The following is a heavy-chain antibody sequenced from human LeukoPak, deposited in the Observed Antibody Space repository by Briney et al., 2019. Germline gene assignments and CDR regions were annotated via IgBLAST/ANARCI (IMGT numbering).Heavy chain of an antibody. CDR1: GFTFSNYE. V-gene: IGHV3-48*03. J-gene: IGHJ4*02. Sequence: LSGGSLRLSCAASGFTFSNYEMNWVRQAPGKGLEWVSYISNSGSTIHYADSVKGRFTISRDNAKNSLYLQMNSLRAEDTAVYYCARGGVYSSGWYVDYWGQGTLVTVSS. D-gene: IGHD6-19*01. CDR2: ISNSGSTI. CDR3: ARGGVYSSGWYVDY.